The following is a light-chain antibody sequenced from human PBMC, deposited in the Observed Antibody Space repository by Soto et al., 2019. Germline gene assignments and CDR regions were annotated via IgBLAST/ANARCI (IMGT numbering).Light chain of an antibody. J-gene: IGKJ4*01. CDR2: DAS. CDR1: QNVRSN. Sequence: VLTQSPATLSVSPGERATLSCRASQNVRSNLAWYQQKPGQAPRLLIYDASSRATGIPDRFSGGGSGTDFTLTISRLEPEDFAVYYCQQFTSYPLTFGGGTKVDIK. V-gene: IGKV3-20*01. CDR3: QQFTSYPLT.